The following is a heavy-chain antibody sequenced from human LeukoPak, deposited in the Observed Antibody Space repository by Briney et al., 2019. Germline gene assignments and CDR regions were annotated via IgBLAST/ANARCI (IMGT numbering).Heavy chain of an antibody. D-gene: IGHD6-6*01. CDR1: GCTFTGYY. CDR2: INPNSGGT. V-gene: IGHV1-2*02. Sequence: ASVKVSCKASGCTFTGYYMHWVRQAPGQGLEWMGWINPNSGGTNYAQKFQGRVTMTRDTSISTAYMELSRLRSDDTAVYYCARCLGALVVDYYYYMDVWGKGTTVTVSS. J-gene: IGHJ6*03. CDR3: ARCLGALVVDYYYYMDV.